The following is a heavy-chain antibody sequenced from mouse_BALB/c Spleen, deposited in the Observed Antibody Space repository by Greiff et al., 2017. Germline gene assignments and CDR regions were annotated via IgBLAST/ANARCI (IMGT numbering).Heavy chain of an antibody. CDR1: GYTFTDYW. CDR2: IDTSDSYT. Sequence: VQLQQSGAELVMPGASVKMSCKASGYTFTDYWMHWVKQRPGQGLEWIGAIDTSDSYTSYNQKFKGKATLTVDESSSTAYMQLSSLTSEDSAVYYCARRNLYYGGIHWYFDVWGAGTTVTVSS. V-gene: IGHV1-69*01. D-gene: IGHD1-1*01. CDR3: ARRNLYYGGIHWYFDV. J-gene: IGHJ1*01.